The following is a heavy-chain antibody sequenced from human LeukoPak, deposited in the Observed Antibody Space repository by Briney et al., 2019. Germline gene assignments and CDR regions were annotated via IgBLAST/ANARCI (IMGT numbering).Heavy chain of an antibody. V-gene: IGHV1-2*02. CDR1: GYTFTGYY. CDR3: ARAYLNDYSNYFDY. CDR2: INPNSGGT. J-gene: IGHJ4*02. D-gene: IGHD4-11*01. Sequence: ASVKVSCKASGYTFTGYYMHWVRQAPGQGLEWMGWINPNSGGTNYAQKFQGRVTMTRDTSISTAYMELSRLRSDDTAVYYCARAYLNDYSNYFDYWGQGTLVTVSS.